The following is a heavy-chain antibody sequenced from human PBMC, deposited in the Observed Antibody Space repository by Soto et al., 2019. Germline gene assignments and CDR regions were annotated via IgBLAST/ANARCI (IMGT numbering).Heavy chain of an antibody. D-gene: IGHD2-15*01. CDR3: ARDGVVVVVAATPVPFDY. CDR2: ISAYNGNT. J-gene: IGHJ4*02. CDR1: GYTFTSYG. Sequence: ASVKVSCKASGYTFTSYGISWVRQAPGQGLEWMGWISAYNGNTNYAQKLQGRVTMTTDTSTSTAYMELRSLRSDDTAVYYCARDGVVVVVAATPVPFDYWGQGTLVTVSS. V-gene: IGHV1-18*01.